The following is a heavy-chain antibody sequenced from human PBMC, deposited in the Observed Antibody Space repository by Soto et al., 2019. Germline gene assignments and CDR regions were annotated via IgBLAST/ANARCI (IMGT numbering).Heavy chain of an antibody. CDR2: IIPILAVA. Sequence: QVQLVQSGAEVKKPGSSVKVSCKSSGGTFTNYTITWVRQAPGQGLEWMGRIIPILAVANYAQKFQGRVTITADKSTSTAYMELSRLRSEDTAVYYCATLDVMPTVTRGVDSWGQGTLVTVSS. CDR1: GGTFTNYT. CDR3: ATLDVMPTVTRGVDS. V-gene: IGHV1-69*02. J-gene: IGHJ4*02. D-gene: IGHD4-17*01.